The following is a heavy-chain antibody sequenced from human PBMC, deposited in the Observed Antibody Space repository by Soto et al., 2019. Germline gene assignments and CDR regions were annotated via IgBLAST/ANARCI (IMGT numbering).Heavy chain of an antibody. CDR2: ISWNSGSI. V-gene: IGHV3-9*01. Sequence: GGSLRLSCAASGFTFDDYAMHWVRQAPGKGLEWVSGISWNSGSIGYADSVKGRFTISRDNAKNSLYLQMNSLRAEDTALYYCAKDILPNWNYGAPFDYWGQGTLVTVSS. J-gene: IGHJ4*02. CDR1: GFTFDDYA. CDR3: AKDILPNWNYGAPFDY. D-gene: IGHD1-7*01.